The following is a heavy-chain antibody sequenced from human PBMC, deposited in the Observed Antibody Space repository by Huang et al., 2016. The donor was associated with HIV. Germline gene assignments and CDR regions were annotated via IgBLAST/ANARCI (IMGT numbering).Heavy chain of an antibody. D-gene: IGHD3-10*01. CDR2: IYYSGGT. V-gene: IGHV4-39*01. Sequence: QLQLQESGPGLVKPSETLSLTCTVSGGSIRSDNYYWGWIRQPPGKGLAWIGSIYYSGGTYYNPSLKRRVTITVDTSKNQFSLKMRSVTAADTAVYYCARLPGSITMIRGVITDPYWGQGTLVTVSS. CDR3: ARLPGSITMIRGVITDPY. J-gene: IGHJ4*02. CDR1: GGSIRSDNYY.